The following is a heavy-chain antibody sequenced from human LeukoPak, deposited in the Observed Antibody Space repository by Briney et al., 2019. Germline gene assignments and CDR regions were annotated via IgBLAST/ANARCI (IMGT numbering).Heavy chain of an antibody. V-gene: IGHV5-51*01. CDR1: GYRFTSYW. CDR3: ARAITMVRGVFDAFDI. CDR2: IYPGDSDT. J-gene: IGHJ3*02. D-gene: IGHD3-10*01. Sequence: PGESLKISCKTSGYRFTSYWIGWVRQMPGKGLEWMGIIYPGDSDTRYSPSFQGQVTISADKSISTAYLQWSSLKASDTAMYYCARAITMVRGVFDAFDIWGQGTLVSVSS.